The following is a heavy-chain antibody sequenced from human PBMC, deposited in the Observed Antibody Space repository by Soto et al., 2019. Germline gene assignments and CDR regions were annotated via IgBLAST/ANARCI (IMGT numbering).Heavy chain of an antibody. J-gene: IGHJ4*02. CDR3: SRDDSVWFFN. V-gene: IGHV3-73*02. CDR2: SGSRGETYAT. Sequence: EVQLVESGGGLGQPGGSLKLSSAASGFTFGASALKWVRPASGKGLEWIGRSGSRGETYATTYAASVKGRVTSPRDDLKKTAYLQMNSLESEDTAVYYCSRDDSVWFFNWGRGTLVTVSS. D-gene: IGHD3-9*01. CDR1: GFTFGASA.